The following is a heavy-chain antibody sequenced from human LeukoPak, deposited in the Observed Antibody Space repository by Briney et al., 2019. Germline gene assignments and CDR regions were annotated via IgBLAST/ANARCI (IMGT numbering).Heavy chain of an antibody. CDR3: ARDGGHSTDFDY. CDR1: GFTFSRHW. Sequence: GGSLRLSCATSGFTFSRHWMSWVRQAPGKGPEWVANIKQDGSGRYYVDSVKGRFTISRDNAKNSLYLQMNSLRAEDTAVYYCARDGGHSTDFDYWGQGILVTVSS. V-gene: IGHV3-7*01. CDR2: IKQDGSGR. D-gene: IGHD2/OR15-2a*01. J-gene: IGHJ4*02.